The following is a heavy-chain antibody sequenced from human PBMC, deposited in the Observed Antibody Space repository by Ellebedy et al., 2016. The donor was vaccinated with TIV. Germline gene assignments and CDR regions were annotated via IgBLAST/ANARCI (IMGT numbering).Heavy chain of an antibody. CDR3: ASSFGYGDYVEQRSAFDI. D-gene: IGHD4-17*01. Sequence: SETLSLTCAVSGGSISSGGYSWSWIRQPPGKGLEWIGEIYHSGSTNYNPSLKSRVTISVDKSKNQFSLKLSSVTAADTAVYYCASSFGYGDYVEQRSAFDIWGQGTMVTVSS. CDR2: IYHSGST. J-gene: IGHJ3*02. V-gene: IGHV4-30-2*01. CDR1: GGSISSGGYS.